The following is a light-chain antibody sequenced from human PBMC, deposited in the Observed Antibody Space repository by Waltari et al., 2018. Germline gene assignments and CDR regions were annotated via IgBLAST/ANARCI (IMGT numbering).Light chain of an antibody. J-gene: IGLJ2*01. CDR3: SSYAGTSTRVV. CDR2: PVT. CDR1: RSDVGGYNY. V-gene: IGLV2-14*01. Sequence: QSALTQPAAVSGSPGQSITISCTGTRSDVGGYNYVHGYQPPPGKTPKLIIYPVTSRPSGVSSRFSGSKSGNTASLTISGLQAEYEADYYCSSYAGTSTRVVFGGGTKLTVL.